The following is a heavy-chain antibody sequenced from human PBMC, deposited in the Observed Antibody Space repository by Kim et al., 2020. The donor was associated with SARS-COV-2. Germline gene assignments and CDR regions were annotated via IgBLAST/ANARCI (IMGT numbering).Heavy chain of an antibody. J-gene: IGHJ4*02. CDR3: ARAPPYDILTGYYLDY. CDR2: IYYSGST. CDR1: GGSISSYY. D-gene: IGHD3-9*01. V-gene: IGHV4-59*01. Sequence: SETLSLTCTVSGGSISSYYWSWIRQPPGKGLEWIGYIYYSGSTNYNPSLKSRVTISVDTSKNQFSLKLSSVTAADTAVYYCARAPPYDILTGYYLDYWGQGTLVTVSS.